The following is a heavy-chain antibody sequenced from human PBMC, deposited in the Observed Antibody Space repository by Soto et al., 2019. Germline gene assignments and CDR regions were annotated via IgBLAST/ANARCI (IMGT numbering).Heavy chain of an antibody. D-gene: IGHD2-21*01. V-gene: IGHV1-2*02. CDR2: INPYSGGA. CDR1: GYTFTGYF. CDR3: ARLMHYSHSGGSTHSGFDM. J-gene: IGHJ3*02. Sequence: ASVKVSCKASGYTFTGYFIHWVRQAPGQGLEWIGWINPYSGGADLSQKFQGRVTMTRDTSISTAYMEVSSLRSDDTAVFYCARLMHYSHSGGSTHSGFDMWGQGTLVTVSS.